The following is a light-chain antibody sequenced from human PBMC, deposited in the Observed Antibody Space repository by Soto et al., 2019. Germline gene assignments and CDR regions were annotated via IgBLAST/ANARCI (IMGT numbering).Light chain of an antibody. CDR3: QQYGRSPWT. Sequence: EIVLTQSPGTLSLSPGERATLSCRASQSVSNSYLAWYQQKPGQAPRLLIYGASSRATGIPDRFSGSGSGTDFALTISRLEPEDFAVYHCQQYGRSPWTFGQGTKVEIK. CDR1: QSVSNSY. CDR2: GAS. V-gene: IGKV3-20*01. J-gene: IGKJ1*01.